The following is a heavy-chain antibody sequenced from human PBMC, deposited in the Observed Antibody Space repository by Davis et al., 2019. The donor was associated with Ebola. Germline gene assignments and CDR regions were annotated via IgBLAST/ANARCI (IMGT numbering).Heavy chain of an antibody. CDR3: ARQTHHFLSGPRTWFDP. V-gene: IGHV5-51*01. D-gene: IGHD3-3*02. CDR1: GYTFTSYY. Sequence: PGGSLRLSCKTSGYTFTSYYIGWVRQMPGKGLEWMAFIRPRDSDTKYSPSFQGQVTISADRSTSTAYLQWNSLKTSDTAMYYCARQTHHFLSGPRTWFDPWGQGTLVTVSS. J-gene: IGHJ5*02. CDR2: IRPRDSDT.